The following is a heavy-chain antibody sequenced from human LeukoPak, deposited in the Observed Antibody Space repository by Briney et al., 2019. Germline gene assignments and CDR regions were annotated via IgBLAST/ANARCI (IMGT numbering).Heavy chain of an antibody. D-gene: IGHD4-17*01. J-gene: IGHJ4*02. Sequence: PSETLSLTCTVSGGSISSSSYYWGWIRQPPGKGLEWIGSMYYSGSTYYNPSLKSRVTISVGTSKNQFSLKLSSVTAADTAVYYCASETLDYEGYDYWGQGTLVTVSS. V-gene: IGHV4-39*01. CDR2: MYYSGST. CDR3: ASETLDYEGYDY. CDR1: GGSISSSSYY.